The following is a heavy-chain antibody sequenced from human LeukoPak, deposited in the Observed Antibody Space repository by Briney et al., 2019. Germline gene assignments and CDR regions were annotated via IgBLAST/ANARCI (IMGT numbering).Heavy chain of an antibody. CDR3: ASVGYCSSTSCSPYNWFDP. CDR2: INPNSGGT. J-gene: IGHJ5*02. V-gene: IGHV1-2*02. Sequence: ALVKVSCKASGYTFTGYYMHWVRQAPGQGLEWMGWINPNSGGTNYAQKFQGRVTMTRDTSISTAYMELSRLRSDDTAVYYCASVGYCSSTSCSPYNWFDPWGQGTLVTVSS. D-gene: IGHD2-2*03. CDR1: GYTFTGYY.